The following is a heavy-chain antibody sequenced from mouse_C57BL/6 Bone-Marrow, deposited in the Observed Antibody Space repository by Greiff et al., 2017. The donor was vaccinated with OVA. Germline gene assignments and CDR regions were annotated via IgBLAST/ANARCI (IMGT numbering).Heavy chain of an antibody. CDR3: TPLITTVVAHWYCDV. J-gene: IGHJ1*03. D-gene: IGHD1-1*01. Sequence: VQLQQSGAELVRPGASVKLSCTASGFNIKDYYMHWVKQRPEQGLEWIGRIDPEDGDTEYAPKFQGKANMTADTSSNTAYLPLSSLTSEDTAVYYCTPLITTVVAHWYCDVWGTGTTVTVSS. CDR2: IDPEDGDT. CDR1: GFNIKDYY. V-gene: IGHV14-1*01.